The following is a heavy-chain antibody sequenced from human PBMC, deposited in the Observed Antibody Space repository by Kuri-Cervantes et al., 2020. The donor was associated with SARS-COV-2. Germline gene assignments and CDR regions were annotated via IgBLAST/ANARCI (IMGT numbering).Heavy chain of an antibody. J-gene: IGHJ4*02. CDR1: GGSVSSGSYY. CDR3: ARVWGPLTGFFDY. V-gene: IGHV4-39*07. CDR2: IYYSGST. D-gene: IGHD3-16*01. Sequence: GSLRLSCTVSGGSVSSGSYYWSWIRQPPGKGLEWIGSIYYSGSTYYNPSLKSRVTISVDTSKNQFSLKLSSVTAADTAVYYCARVWGPLTGFFDYWGQGTLVTVSS.